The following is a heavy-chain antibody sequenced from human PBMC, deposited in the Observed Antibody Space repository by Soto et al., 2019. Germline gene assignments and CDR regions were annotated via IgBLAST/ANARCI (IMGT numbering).Heavy chain of an antibody. J-gene: IGHJ6*04. Sequence: PSETLSLTCTVSGGSISSSIYYWGWIRQPPGKGLEWIGSISYGGNTYYNPSLMSRVTMSVGTSKNQFSLKLNSVIAADTAVYYFARQGTGSGAGNYYYYYGLDVWGKGTRVTVSS. CDR2: ISYGGNT. D-gene: IGHD3-10*01. CDR3: ARQGTGSGAGNYYYYYGLDV. CDR1: GGSISSSIYY. V-gene: IGHV4-39*01.